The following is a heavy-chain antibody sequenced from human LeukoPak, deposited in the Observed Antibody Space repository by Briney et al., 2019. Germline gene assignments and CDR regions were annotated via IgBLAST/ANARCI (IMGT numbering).Heavy chain of an antibody. CDR3: ARGSYPETAMVPFDF. V-gene: IGHV3-48*02. D-gene: IGHD5-18*01. J-gene: IGHJ4*02. CDR1: GFSFSAYS. CDR2: ISSSSGTI. Sequence: AGGSLRLSCAASGFSFSAYSMNWVRQAPGKGLEWVSYISSSSGTIYYADSVRGRFTISRDNAKNSLYLQMSSLRDEDTAVYYCARGSYPETAMVPFDFWGQGTLVTVSS.